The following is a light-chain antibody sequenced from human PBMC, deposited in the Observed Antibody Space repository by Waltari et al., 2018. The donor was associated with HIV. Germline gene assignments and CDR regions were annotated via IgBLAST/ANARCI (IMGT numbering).Light chain of an antibody. V-gene: IGLV3-1*01. CDR3: QAWDTNTAQVV. CDR1: KLGDTY. CDR2: QDT. J-gene: IGLJ2*01. Sequence: SFDLTQPPSVSVSPGQTATITCSGEKLGDTYTSWYQQKPGHSPVMVIFQDTRRPSGFPERFSGSYSGDTATLTISGTQTLDEADYYCQAWDTNTAQVVFGGGTKLTVL.